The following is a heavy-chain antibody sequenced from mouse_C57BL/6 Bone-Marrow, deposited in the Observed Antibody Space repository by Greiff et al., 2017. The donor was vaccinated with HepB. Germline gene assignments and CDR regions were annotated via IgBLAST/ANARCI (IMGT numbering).Heavy chain of an antibody. Sequence: QVQLQQSGPELVKPGASVKISCKASGYAFSSSWMNWVKQRPGKGLEWIGRLYPGDGDTNYNGKFKGKATLTADKSSSTAYMQLSSLTSEDSAVYFCAIDAPWFAYWGQGTRVTVSA. CDR2: LYPGDGDT. J-gene: IGHJ3*01. CDR3: AIDAPWFAY. V-gene: IGHV1-82*01. CDR1: GYAFSSSW.